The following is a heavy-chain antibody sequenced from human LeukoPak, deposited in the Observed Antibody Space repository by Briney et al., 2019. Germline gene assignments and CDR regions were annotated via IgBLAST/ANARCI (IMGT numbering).Heavy chain of an antibody. V-gene: IGHV4-4*09. CDR1: GGSSSSYY. CDR3: ARPGQSSWWIYFNY. CDR2: IHSSGST. Sequence: SETLSLTCSVSGGSSSSYYWTWIRQPPGKGLEWIGNIHSSGSTDYSPSLKSRVTMSIDTSKNQFSLRLSSVTAADTAVYYCARPGQSSWWIYFNYWGQGTLVTVS. D-gene: IGHD2-15*01. J-gene: IGHJ4*02.